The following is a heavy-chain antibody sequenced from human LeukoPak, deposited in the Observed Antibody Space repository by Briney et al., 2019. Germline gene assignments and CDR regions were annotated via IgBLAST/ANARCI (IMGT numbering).Heavy chain of an antibody. CDR1: GGSISSGGYY. CDR2: IYHSGST. D-gene: IGHD6-25*01. Sequence: PSETLSLTCTVSGGSISSGGYYWSWIRQPPGKGLEWIGYIYHSGSTYYNPSLKSRVTISVDRSKNQFSLKLSSVTAADTAVYYCARVTGYSTGNWFDPWGQGTLVTVSS. V-gene: IGHV4-30-2*01. J-gene: IGHJ5*02. CDR3: ARVTGYSTGNWFDP.